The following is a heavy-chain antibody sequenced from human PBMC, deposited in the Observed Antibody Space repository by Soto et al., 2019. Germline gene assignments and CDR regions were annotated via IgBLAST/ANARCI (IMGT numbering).Heavy chain of an antibody. CDR1: GDSISSDKW. D-gene: IGHD2-21*02. J-gene: IGHJ4*02. CDR2: IHHRGTT. Sequence: QVQLQESGPGLVKPSGTLSLTCDVSGDSISSDKWWGWVRRSPGRGLEWIGEIHHRGTTNSNPSLKSRVTISVEKSKNQFSLEMTSLTAADTAIYYCARGGDWKFDFWGQGSLVTVSS. CDR3: ARGGDWKFDF. V-gene: IGHV4-4*02.